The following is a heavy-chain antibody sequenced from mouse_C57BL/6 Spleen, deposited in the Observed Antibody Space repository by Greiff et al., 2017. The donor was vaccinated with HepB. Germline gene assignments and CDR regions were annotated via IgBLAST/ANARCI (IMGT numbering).Heavy chain of an antibody. CDR1: GFSLTSYG. CDR3: ASHYDYGGDFDY. J-gene: IGHJ2*01. D-gene: IGHD2-4*01. CDR2: IWSGGST. V-gene: IGHV2-2*01. Sequence: VQRVESGPGLVQPSQSLSITCTVSGFSLTSYGVHWVRQSPGKGLEWLGVIWSGGSTDYNAAFISRLSISKDNSKSQVFFKMNSLQADDTAIYYCASHYDYGGDFDYWGQGTTLTVSS.